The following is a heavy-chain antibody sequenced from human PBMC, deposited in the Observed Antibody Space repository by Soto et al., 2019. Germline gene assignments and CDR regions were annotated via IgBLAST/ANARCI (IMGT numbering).Heavy chain of an antibody. CDR2: IYWDDDK. D-gene: IGHD6-19*01. CDR1: GFSLSTSGVG. V-gene: IGHV2-5*02. Sequence: SGPTLVNPTQTLTLTCTFSGFSLSTSGVGVGWIRQPPGKALEWLALIYWDDDKRYSPSLKSRLTITKDTSKNQVVLTMTNMDPVDTATYYCALMYSSGWMEGFDYWGQGTLVTVSS. CDR3: ALMYSSGWMEGFDY. J-gene: IGHJ4*02.